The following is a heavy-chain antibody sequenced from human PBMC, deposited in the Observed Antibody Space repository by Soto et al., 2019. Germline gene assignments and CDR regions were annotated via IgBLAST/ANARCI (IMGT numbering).Heavy chain of an antibody. Sequence: ASVKVSCKASGYTFTSYGISWVRQAPGQGLEWMGWISAYNGNTNYAQKLQGRVTMTTDTSTSTAYMALRSLRSDDTAVYYCARDKGDGYNQWFDPWGQGTLVTVSS. CDR2: ISAYNGNT. CDR3: ARDKGDGYNQWFDP. V-gene: IGHV1-18*04. D-gene: IGHD5-12*01. CDR1: GYTFTSYG. J-gene: IGHJ5*02.